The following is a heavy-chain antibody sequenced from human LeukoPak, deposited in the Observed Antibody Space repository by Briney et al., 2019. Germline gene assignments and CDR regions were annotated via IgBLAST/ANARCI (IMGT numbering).Heavy chain of an antibody. D-gene: IGHD4-4*01. CDR2: ISGSGGST. CDR1: GFTFSSYA. Sequence: GGSLRLSCAASGFTFSSYAMSWARQAPGKGLEWVSAISGSGGSTYYADSVKGRFTISRDNSKNTLYLQMNSLRAEDTAVYYCAKAERHDYSNYYDDYWGQGTLVTVSS. CDR3: AKAERHDYSNYYDDY. V-gene: IGHV3-23*01. J-gene: IGHJ4*02.